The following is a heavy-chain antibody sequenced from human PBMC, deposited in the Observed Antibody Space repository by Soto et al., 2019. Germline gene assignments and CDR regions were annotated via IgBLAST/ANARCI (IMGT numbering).Heavy chain of an antibody. Sequence: GGSLRLSCAASGFTFSSYGMHWVRQAPGKGLEWVAVISYDGSNKYYADSVKGRFTISRDNSKNTLYLQMNSLRAEDTAVYYCAKAITIFGVVIGPWFDPWGQGTLVTVSS. J-gene: IGHJ5*02. CDR3: AKAITIFGVVIGPWFDP. V-gene: IGHV3-30*18. CDR1: GFTFSSYG. D-gene: IGHD3-3*01. CDR2: ISYDGSNK.